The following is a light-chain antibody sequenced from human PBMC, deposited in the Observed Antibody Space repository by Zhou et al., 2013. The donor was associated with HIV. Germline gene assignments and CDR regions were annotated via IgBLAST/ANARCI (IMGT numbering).Light chain of an antibody. CDR2: GAS. CDR1: QGISKW. J-gene: IGKJ1*01. V-gene: IGKV1-12*01. CDR3: QQSYSTLCT. Sequence: DIQMTQSPSSVSASVGDRITITCRASQGISKWLAWYQQKPGKAPKLLIYGASSLQSGVPSRFSGSGFGTDFTLTISSLQPEDFATYYCQQSYSTLCTFGQGTKVEIK.